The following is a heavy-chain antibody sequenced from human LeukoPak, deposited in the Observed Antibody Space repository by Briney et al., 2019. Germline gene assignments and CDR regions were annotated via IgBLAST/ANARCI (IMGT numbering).Heavy chain of an antibody. V-gene: IGHV3-64*01. CDR1: GFTFSSYA. CDR3: AKVDGGVPAAIPDYFDY. Sequence: GGSLRLSCAASGFTFSSYAMHWVRQAPGKGLEYVSAISSNGGSTYYANSVKGRFTISRDNSKNTLYLQMNSLRAEDTAVYYCAKVDGGVPAAIPDYFDYWGQGTLVTVSS. D-gene: IGHD2-2*01. J-gene: IGHJ4*02. CDR2: ISSNGGST.